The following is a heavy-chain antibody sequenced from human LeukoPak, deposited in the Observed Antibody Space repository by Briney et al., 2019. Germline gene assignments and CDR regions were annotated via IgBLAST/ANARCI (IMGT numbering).Heavy chain of an antibody. D-gene: IGHD5-12*01. Sequence: ASVKVSCKASGYTFIDYYMHWVRQAPGQGLEWMGWINPNSGGTNYAQNFQGRVTMTRDTSISTAYVELSRLRSDDTAVYYCARDSRRYSGYDFRYWGQRTLVTVSS. CDR2: INPNSGGT. CDR3: ARDSRRYSGYDFRY. CDR1: GYTFIDYY. J-gene: IGHJ4*02. V-gene: IGHV1-2*02.